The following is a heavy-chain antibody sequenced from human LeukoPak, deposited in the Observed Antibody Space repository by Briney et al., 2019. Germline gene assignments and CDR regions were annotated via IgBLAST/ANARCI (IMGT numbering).Heavy chain of an antibody. CDR2: IYSNGDT. V-gene: IGHV4-61*02. Sequence: SETLSLTCTVSGVSISSGRYYWIWLRQPAGKGLEWIGRIYSNGDTKFNPSLKSRVTISLDTSKNQFSLKLSSATAADTAVYYCASRHSKQQPYYYYMDIWGKGTTVTVSS. CDR1: GVSISSGRYY. CDR3: ASRHSKQQPYYYYMDI. D-gene: IGHD6-13*01. J-gene: IGHJ6*03.